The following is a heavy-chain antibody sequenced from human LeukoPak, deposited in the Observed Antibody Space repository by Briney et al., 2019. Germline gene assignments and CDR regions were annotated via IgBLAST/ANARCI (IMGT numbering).Heavy chain of an antibody. J-gene: IGHJ4*02. D-gene: IGHD6-6*01. V-gene: IGHV3-9*01. CDR3: AKAEYSSLDY. Sequence: PGGSLRLSCAASGFTFDDYDMHWGRQAPGKGLEWVSGISWNSGSIGYADSVKGRFTISRDNAKNSLYLQMNSLRAEDTALYYCAKAEYSSLDYWGQGTLVTVSS. CDR1: GFTFDDYD. CDR2: ISWNSGSI.